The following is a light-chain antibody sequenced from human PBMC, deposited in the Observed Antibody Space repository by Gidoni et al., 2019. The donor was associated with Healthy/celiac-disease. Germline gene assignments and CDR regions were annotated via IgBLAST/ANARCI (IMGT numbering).Light chain of an antibody. CDR2: QDS. V-gene: IGLV3-1*01. CDR3: QAWDSSTGV. J-gene: IGLJ3*02. Sequence: SYELTQPPSVSVSPGQTASITCSGDKLGDKYACWYQQKPGQPPVLVIYQDSKRPSGIPERFSGSNSGNTATLTISGTQAMDEADHYCQAWDSSTGVFGGGTKLTVL. CDR1: KLGDKY.